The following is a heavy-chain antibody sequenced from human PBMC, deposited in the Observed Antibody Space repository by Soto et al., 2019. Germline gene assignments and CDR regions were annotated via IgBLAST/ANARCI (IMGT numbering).Heavy chain of an antibody. J-gene: IGHJ4*02. CDR1: GFAFSSYW. CDR2: IYNDGSRT. V-gene: IGHV3-74*01. CDR3: ARDLSGDTTPYFDL. Sequence: EEQLVESGGGLVQHGGSLRLSCAASGFAFSSYWMHWVRQTPGKGPVWVSRIYNDGSRTAYADSVKGRFTISRDNAKNTMYLQMSSLTVEDTAVYYCARDLSGDTTPYFDLWGQGTLVTVSS. D-gene: IGHD1-1*01.